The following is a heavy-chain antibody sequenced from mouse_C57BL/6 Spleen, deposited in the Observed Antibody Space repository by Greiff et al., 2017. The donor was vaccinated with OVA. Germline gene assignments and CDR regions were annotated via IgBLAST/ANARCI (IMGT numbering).Heavy chain of an antibody. Sequence: QVHVKQSGAELVRPGTSVKMSCKASGYTFTNYWIGWAKQRPGHGLEWIGDIYPGGGYTNYNEKFKGKATLTADKSSSTAYMQFSSLTSEDSAIYDCAREGDYYYAMDYWGQGTSVTVSS. V-gene: IGHV1-63*01. CDR1: GYTFTNYW. CDR3: AREGDYYYAMDY. J-gene: IGHJ4*01. CDR2: IYPGGGYT.